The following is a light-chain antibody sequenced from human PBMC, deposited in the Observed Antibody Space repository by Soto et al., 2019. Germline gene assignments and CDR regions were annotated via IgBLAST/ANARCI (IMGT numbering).Light chain of an antibody. CDR2: RTS. Sequence: EIVWTQSPGPLSLSPGERATLSCRASQSVSSTYLAWYQQKPGQAPRLLIYRTSSRATGIPDRFSGSGSGTAFTLTISRLEPEDFAVYYCQQFGSSVTFGQGTRLEIK. CDR1: QSVSSTY. CDR3: QQFGSSVT. J-gene: IGKJ5*01. V-gene: IGKV3-20*01.